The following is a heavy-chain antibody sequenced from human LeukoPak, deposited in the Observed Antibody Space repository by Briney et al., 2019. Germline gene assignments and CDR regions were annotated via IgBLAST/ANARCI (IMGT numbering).Heavy chain of an antibody. CDR3: AKVAGYYYDSSGKGDYFDY. CDR1: GFTFDDYA. V-gene: IGHV3-9*01. Sequence: GRSLRLSCAASGFTFDDYAMHWVRQAPGKGLEWVSGISWNSGSIGYADSVKGRFTISRDNAKNSLYLQMNSLRAGDTALYYCAKVAGYYYDSSGKGDYFDYWGQGTLVTVSS. D-gene: IGHD3-22*01. J-gene: IGHJ4*02. CDR2: ISWNSGSI.